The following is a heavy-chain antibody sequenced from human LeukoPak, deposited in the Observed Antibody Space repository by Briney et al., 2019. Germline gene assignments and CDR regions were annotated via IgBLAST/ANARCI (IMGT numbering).Heavy chain of an antibody. J-gene: IGHJ4*02. CDR1: GFTFSSYG. CDR2: IWYDGSNK. V-gene: IGHV3-33*01. CDR3: ARDLFRGVHRSLDY. D-gene: IGHD3-10*01. Sequence: GRSLRLSCAASGFTFSSYGMHWVRQAPGKGLEWVAVIWYDGSNKYYADSVKGRFTISRDNSKNTLYLQMNSLRAEDTAVYYCARDLFRGVHRSLDYWGQGTLVTVSS.